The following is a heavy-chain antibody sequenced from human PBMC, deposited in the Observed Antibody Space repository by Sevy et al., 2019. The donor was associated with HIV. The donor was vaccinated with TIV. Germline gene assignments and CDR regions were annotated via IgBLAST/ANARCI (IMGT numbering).Heavy chain of an antibody. CDR3: AREELRFRNFDY. CDR1: GGTFSSYA. D-gene: IGHD3-3*01. Sequence: ASVKVSCKASGGTFSSYAISWVRQAPGQGLEWMGGIILIFGTANYAQKFQGRVTITADESTSTAYMELSSLRSEDTAVYYCAREELRFRNFDYWGQGTLVTVSS. V-gene: IGHV1-69*13. CDR2: IILIFGTA. J-gene: IGHJ4*02.